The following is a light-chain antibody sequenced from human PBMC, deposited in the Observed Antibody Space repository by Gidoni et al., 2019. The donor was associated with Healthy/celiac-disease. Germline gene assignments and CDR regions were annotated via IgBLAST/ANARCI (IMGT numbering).Light chain of an antibody. CDR1: QSVSSSY. J-gene: IGKJ2*01. Sequence: EIVLTQSPDTLSLPPGERATLSCRASQSVSSSYLAWYQQKPGQAPRLLIYGASSRATGIPDRFSGSGSVTDFTLTISRLEPEDFAVYYCQQYGSSPMYTFGQGTKLEIK. V-gene: IGKV3-20*01. CDR2: GAS. CDR3: QQYGSSPMYT.